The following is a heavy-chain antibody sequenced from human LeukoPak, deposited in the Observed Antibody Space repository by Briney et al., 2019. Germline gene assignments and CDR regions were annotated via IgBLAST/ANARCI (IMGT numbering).Heavy chain of an antibody. CDR1: GFTFDDYT. Sequence: GGSLRLSCAASGFTFDDYTMHWVRQAPGKGLEWVSGISWNSGTIGYADSVKGRFTSSRDNSKNTLYLQMNSLRAEDTAVYYCAKGSLRFLEWSYMDVWGKGTTVTVSS. CDR2: ISWNSGTI. D-gene: IGHD3-3*01. V-gene: IGHV3-9*01. CDR3: AKGSLRFLEWSYMDV. J-gene: IGHJ6*03.